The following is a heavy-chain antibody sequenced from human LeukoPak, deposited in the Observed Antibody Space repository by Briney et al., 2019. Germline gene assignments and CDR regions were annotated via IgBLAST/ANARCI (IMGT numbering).Heavy chain of an antibody. CDR2: ISQSGST. CDR1: GGSISGSNHY. Sequence: PSETLSLTCTVSGGSISGSNHYWGWIRQPPGKGLECIGSISQSGSTYHNPSLKSRLTISVDTSKNQLSLKLNSVTAADTAVYYCARHSYGDYYFDYWGQGALVTVSS. V-gene: IGHV4-39*01. D-gene: IGHD4-17*01. J-gene: IGHJ4*02. CDR3: ARHSYGDYYFDY.